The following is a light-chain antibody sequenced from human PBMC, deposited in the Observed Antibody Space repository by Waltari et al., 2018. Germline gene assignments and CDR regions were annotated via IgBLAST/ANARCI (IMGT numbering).Light chain of an antibody. CDR1: GSNIGAGYD. Sequence: QSVLTQPPSVSGAPGQRVTISCTGSGSNIGAGYDVHWYQQLPRAAPKLLIYGSTRRPLGVPDRFLGSPSGTSASLAITGLQAEDEADYYCQSYDTSLRVVFGGGTKLTVL. V-gene: IGLV1-40*01. J-gene: IGLJ2*01. CDR2: GST. CDR3: QSYDTSLRVV.